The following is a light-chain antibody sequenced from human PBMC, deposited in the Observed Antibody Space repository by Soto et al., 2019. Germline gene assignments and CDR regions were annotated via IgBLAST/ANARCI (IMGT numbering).Light chain of an antibody. V-gene: IGKV2-28*01. CDR2: LGS. J-gene: IGKJ1*01. Sequence: DIVMTQSPLSLPVTPGEPASISCRSSQSLLHSNGYNYLDWYLQKPGQSPQLLIYLGSNRASGVPDRFSGSGSGTDFTLKISRVEGEDVGVYYCMQALQTPRFGQGTKVEIK. CDR3: MQALQTPR. CDR1: QSLLHSNGYNY.